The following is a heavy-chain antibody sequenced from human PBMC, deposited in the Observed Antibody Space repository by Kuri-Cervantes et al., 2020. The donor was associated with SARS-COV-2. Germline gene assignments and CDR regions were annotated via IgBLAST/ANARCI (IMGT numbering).Heavy chain of an antibody. V-gene: IGHV1-46*01. CDR1: GYTFTSYY. CDR3: ASDGVSGSLSLDF. Sequence: SVKVSCKASGYTFTSYYMHWVRQAPGQGLEWMGIINPSGGSTSYAQKFQGRVTMTRDTSTSTVYMELSSLRSEDTALYYCASDGVSGSLSLDFWGQGTLVTVSS. J-gene: IGHJ4*02. CDR2: INPSGGST. D-gene: IGHD6-19*01.